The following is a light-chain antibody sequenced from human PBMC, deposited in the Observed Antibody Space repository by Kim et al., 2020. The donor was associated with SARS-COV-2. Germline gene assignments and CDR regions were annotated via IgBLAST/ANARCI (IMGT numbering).Light chain of an antibody. CDR2: YDS. Sequence: SYELTQPPSVSVAPGKTARIACGRNNIGSKTVHWYQQKPGQAPVLVIYYDSDRPSGIPERFSGSNSGNTATLTISRVEAGDEADYFCHVWDSSSDHVVFG. CDR1: NIGSKT. V-gene: IGLV3-21*04. CDR3: HVWDSSSDHVV. J-gene: IGLJ2*01.